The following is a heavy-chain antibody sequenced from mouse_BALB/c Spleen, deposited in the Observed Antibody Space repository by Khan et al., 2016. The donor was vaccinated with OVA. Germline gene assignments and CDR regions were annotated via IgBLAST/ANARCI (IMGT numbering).Heavy chain of an antibody. Sequence: QVQLKESGPGLAAPSQSLSITCTISGFSLTTYGVHWVRQPPGKGLEWLVVIWSDGTTNYNSALKSRLTITKDNSQRQVFLKMNSLQTDDTAIYFCARQPYYQYNIMDYWVKEPQSPSPQ. CDR3: ARQPYYQYNIMDY. CDR1: GFSLTTYG. CDR2: IWSDGTT. V-gene: IGHV2-6-1*01. D-gene: IGHD2-10*01. J-gene: IGHJ4*01.